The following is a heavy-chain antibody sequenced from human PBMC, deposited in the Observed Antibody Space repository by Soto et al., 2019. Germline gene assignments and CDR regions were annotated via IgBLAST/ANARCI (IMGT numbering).Heavy chain of an antibody. Sequence: QVQLQESGPVLVRPSETLSLTCIVSGGSVSSSGSHWNWIRQPPGKGLEWIGYMTNAGSTKYNPSLESRVTMSLDTSKNEFSLKLTSVPAADTAVYYCARCDYYHAMDAWGQGTTVAVSS. V-gene: IGHV4-61*08. CDR2: MTNAGST. CDR3: ARCDYYHAMDA. J-gene: IGHJ6*02. CDR1: GGSVSSSGSH.